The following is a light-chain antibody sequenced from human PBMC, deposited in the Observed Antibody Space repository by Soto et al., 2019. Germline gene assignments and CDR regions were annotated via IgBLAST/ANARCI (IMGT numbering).Light chain of an antibody. CDR3: YSYAVISYV. J-gene: IGLJ1*01. V-gene: IGLV2-11*01. Sequence: QSVLTQPRSVSGSPGQSVTISCTGTSSDVGGYNYVSWYQQRPGKAPKVMIYDVSKRPSGVPDRFSGSKSGNTASLTISGLQAEDEADYYCYSYAVISYVFGTGTKVTVL. CDR2: DVS. CDR1: SSDVGGYNY.